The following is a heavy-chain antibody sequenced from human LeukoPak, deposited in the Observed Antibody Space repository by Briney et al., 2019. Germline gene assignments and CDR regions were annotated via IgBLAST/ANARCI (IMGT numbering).Heavy chain of an antibody. J-gene: IGHJ4*02. Sequence: VASVKVSCKASGYTFSSYGISWVRQAPGQGLEWMGWISAYNGNTNYQQKLQGRVTMTTDTSTSTAYMDLRSLRSDDTAIYYCARDSPDGSGTYYNDSPDYWGQGTLVTVSS. V-gene: IGHV1-18*01. CDR3: ARDSPDGSGTYYNDSPDY. CDR1: GYTFSSYG. CDR2: ISAYNGNT. D-gene: IGHD3-10*01.